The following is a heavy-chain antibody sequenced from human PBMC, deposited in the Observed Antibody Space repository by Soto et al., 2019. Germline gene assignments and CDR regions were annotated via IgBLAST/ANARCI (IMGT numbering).Heavy chain of an antibody. V-gene: IGHV4-59*01. Sequence: SETLSLTCTVSGGSISSYYWSWIRQPPGKGLEWIGYIYYSGSTNYNPSLKSRVTISVDTSKNQFSLKLSSVTAADTAVYYCARGAAIFNWFDTWGQGTLVTISS. D-gene: IGHD2-2*02. CDR1: GGSISSYY. CDR2: IYYSGST. J-gene: IGHJ5*02. CDR3: ARGAAIFNWFDT.